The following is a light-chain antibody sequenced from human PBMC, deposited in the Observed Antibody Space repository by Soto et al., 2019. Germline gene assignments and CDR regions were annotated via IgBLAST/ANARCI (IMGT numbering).Light chain of an antibody. V-gene: IGLV2-8*01. J-gene: IGLJ1*01. CDR3: SSYAGSSNSRYV. CDR2: EVS. Sequence: QSARTKPASGNGSLGQGVTIFCTGNSSDVGGYNYVSWYQHHPGKAPKLMIYEVSKRPSGVPDRFSGSKSGNTASLTVSGLQAEVEADYYCSSYAGSSNSRYVFGTGTKVTVL. CDR1: SSDVGGYNY.